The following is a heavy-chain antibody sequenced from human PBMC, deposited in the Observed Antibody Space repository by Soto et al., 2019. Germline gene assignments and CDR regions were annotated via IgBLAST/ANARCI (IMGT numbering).Heavy chain of an antibody. D-gene: IGHD5-18*01. CDR3: ARRSSYGWGQYCYYGMDV. J-gene: IGHJ6*02. CDR2: ISAYNGNT. Sequence: QVQLVQSGAEVKKPGASVKVSCKASGYTFTSYGISWVRQAPGQGLEWMGWISAYNGNTDYAQKLQGRVTMTTDTCKSTAYMELRSLRSDDTAVDYGARRSSYGWGQYCYYGMDVWGQGTTVTVSS. CDR1: GYTFTSYG. V-gene: IGHV1-18*04.